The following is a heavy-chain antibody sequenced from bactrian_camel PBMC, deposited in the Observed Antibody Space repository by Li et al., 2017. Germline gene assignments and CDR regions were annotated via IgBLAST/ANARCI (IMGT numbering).Heavy chain of an antibody. CDR2: INSGGTTT. V-gene: IGHV3S40*01. CDR3: TNHNAGFEY. D-gene: IGHD5*01. CDR1: GFTFSSYY. J-gene: IGHJ4*01. Sequence: DVQLVESGGGLVQPGGSLRLSCAASGFTFSSYYMSWVRQAPGKGLEWVSTINSGGTTTYYSDSVKDRFTISRDNAKNTVYLQLNSLKSEDTAMYYCTNHNAGFEYWGQGTQVTVS.